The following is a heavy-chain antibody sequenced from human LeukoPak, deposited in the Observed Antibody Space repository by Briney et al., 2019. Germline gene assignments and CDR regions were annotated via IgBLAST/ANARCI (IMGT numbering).Heavy chain of an antibody. CDR1: GFTFSSYG. CDR3: AKEVYPAAYFDY. D-gene: IGHD6-13*01. CDR2: IRYDGSNK. V-gene: IGHV3-30*02. J-gene: IGHJ4*02. Sequence: GGSLRLSCAASGFTFSSYGMHWVRQAPGKGLEWVAFIRYDGSNKYYADSVKGRFTISRDNSKNTLYLQMNSLRAEDTAVYYCAKEVYPAAYFDYWGQGTLVTVSS.